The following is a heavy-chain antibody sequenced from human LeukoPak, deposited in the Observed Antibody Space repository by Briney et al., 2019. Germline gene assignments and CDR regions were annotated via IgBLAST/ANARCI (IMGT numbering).Heavy chain of an antibody. J-gene: IGHJ4*02. CDR1: GGSFSGYY. V-gene: IGHV4-34*01. Sequence: KSSETLSLTCAVSGGSFSGYYWTWIRQPPGKGLEWIGEINHSGSANYNPSLKSRVTISVDTSKNQFSLKLSSVTAADTAVYYCARGSYYDSSGYFLFDYWGQGTLVTVSS. CDR2: INHSGSA. CDR3: ARGSYYDSSGYFLFDY. D-gene: IGHD3-22*01.